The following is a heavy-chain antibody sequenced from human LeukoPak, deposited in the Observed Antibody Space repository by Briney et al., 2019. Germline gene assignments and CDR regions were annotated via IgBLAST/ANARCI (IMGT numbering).Heavy chain of an antibody. CDR3: SVMHRYYDGSGYWVQ. J-gene: IGHJ4*02. CDR2: ISTSGGST. Sequence: QPGRSLRLSCAASGFTFSSYSMSWVRQAPGKGLEWVSGISTSGGSTSYADSVKGRLTISRDNPRNMLYMEMNSLRAEDTAVYYCSVMHRYYDGSGYWVQWGQGTLVTVSS. V-gene: IGHV3-23*01. CDR1: GFTFSSYS. D-gene: IGHD3-22*01.